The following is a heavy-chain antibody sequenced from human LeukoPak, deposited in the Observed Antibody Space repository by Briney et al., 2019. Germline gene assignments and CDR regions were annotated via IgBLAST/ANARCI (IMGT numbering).Heavy chain of an antibody. CDR1: GFTFSSYA. D-gene: IGHD6-13*01. CDR2: ISGSGGST. J-gene: IGHJ3*02. CDR3: AKDMGQQLFFDAFDI. V-gene: IGHV3-23*01. Sequence: PGGSLRLSCAASGFTFSSYAMSWVRQAPGKGLEWVAAISGSGGSTYYADSVKGRFTISRDNSKNTLYLQMNSLRAEDTAVYYCAKDMGQQLFFDAFDIWGQGTMVTVSS.